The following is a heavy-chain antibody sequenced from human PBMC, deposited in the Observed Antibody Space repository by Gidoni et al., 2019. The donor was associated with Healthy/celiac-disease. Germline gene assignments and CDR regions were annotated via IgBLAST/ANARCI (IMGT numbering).Heavy chain of an antibody. J-gene: IGHJ4*02. CDR1: GFTVSSNY. CDR2: IYSGSST. V-gene: IGHV3-53*02. D-gene: IGHD3-22*01. Sequence: EVQLVETGGGLIQPGGSLRLSCSASGFTVSSNYMSWVRQAPGKGLEWVSIIYSGSSTYYADSVKGRFTISRDNSKNTLYLQMNSLRAEDTALYYCARDYYDSVDWGQGTLVTVSS. CDR3: ARDYYDSVD.